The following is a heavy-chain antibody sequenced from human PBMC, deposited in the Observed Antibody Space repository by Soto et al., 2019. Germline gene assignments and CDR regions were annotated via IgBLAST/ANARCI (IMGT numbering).Heavy chain of an antibody. V-gene: IGHV4-59*08. CDR2: IYYSGST. D-gene: IGHD3-3*01. Sequence: SETLSLTCTVSGGSISSYYWSWIRQPPGKGLEWIGYIYYSGSTNYNPSLKSRVTISVDTSKNQFSLKLSSVTAADTAVYYCARLDCDFWSGSLNPWGQGTLVTVSS. CDR3: ARLDCDFWSGSLNP. CDR1: GGSISSYY. J-gene: IGHJ5*02.